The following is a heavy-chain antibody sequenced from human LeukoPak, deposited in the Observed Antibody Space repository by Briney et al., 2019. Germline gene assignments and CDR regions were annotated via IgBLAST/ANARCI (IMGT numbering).Heavy chain of an antibody. Sequence: ALVKVSCKVSGYTLTELSMHWVRQAPGKGLEWMGGFDPEDGETIYAQKFQGRVTMTEDTSTDTAYMELSSLRSEDTAVYYCATARIVGATTSLDYWGQGTLVTVSS. D-gene: IGHD1-26*01. V-gene: IGHV1-24*01. J-gene: IGHJ4*02. CDR3: ATARIVGATTSLDY. CDR2: FDPEDGET. CDR1: GYTLTELS.